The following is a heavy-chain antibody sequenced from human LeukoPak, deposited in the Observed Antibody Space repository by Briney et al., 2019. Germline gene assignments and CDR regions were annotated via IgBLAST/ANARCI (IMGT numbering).Heavy chain of an antibody. CDR2: MSYDGSTK. CDR3: AKAAAGTEYYFEY. D-gene: IGHD6-13*01. V-gene: IGHV3-30*18. J-gene: IGHJ4*02. Sequence: GGSLRLSCAASGFTFSSYGMHWVRQAPGKGMEWVAVMSYDGSTKYYADSVKGQFTISRDNSKNTLYLQMDSLRAEDTAVYYCAKAAAGTEYYFEYWGQGTLVTVSS. CDR1: GFTFSSYG.